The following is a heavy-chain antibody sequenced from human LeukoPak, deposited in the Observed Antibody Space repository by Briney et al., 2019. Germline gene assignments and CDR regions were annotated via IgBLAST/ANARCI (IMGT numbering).Heavy chain of an antibody. V-gene: IGHV3-21*01. CDR1: GFTFGDYH. CDR2: ISRGSRYI. CDR3: ARGAGDFDY. J-gene: IGHJ4*02. D-gene: IGHD6-13*01. Sequence: GGSLRLSCVGSGFTFGDYHMNWVRQTPEKGLDWVSSISRGSRYIYYADSVKGRFTISRDNAKNSLYLQMNSLRAEDTAVYYCARGAGDFDYWGQGTLVTVSS.